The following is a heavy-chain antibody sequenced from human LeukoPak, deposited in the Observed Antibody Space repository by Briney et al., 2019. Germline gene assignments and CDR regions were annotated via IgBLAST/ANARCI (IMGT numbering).Heavy chain of an antibody. J-gene: IGHJ4*02. D-gene: IGHD3/OR15-3a*01. CDR1: GFTFSSYE. Sequence: GGSLRLSCAASGFTFSSYEMNWVRQAPGKGLEWVSYISSSGSNIYYADSVKGRFTISRDNAKNSLYLHMNSLRAEDTAVYYCARVEIWTGYSPDYWGQGTLVTVSS. V-gene: IGHV3-48*03. CDR3: ARVEIWTGYSPDY. CDR2: ISSSGSNI.